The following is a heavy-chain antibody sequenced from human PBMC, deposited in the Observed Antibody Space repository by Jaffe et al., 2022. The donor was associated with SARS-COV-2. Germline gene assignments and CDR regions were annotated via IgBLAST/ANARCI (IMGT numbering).Heavy chain of an antibody. CDR2: IKDDGSSR. CDR3: ARERPAAASAFEY. Sequence: EVQLVESGGGLVQPGGSLRLSCAASGFTFSNYWMSWVRQAPGKGLEWVANIKDDGSSRNSVDSVKGRFTISRDNAKNSLYLQMNSLRADDTAVYYCARERPAAASAFEYWGQGTLVTVSS. J-gene: IGHJ4*02. CDR1: GFTFSNYW. D-gene: IGHD6-13*01. V-gene: IGHV3-7*01.